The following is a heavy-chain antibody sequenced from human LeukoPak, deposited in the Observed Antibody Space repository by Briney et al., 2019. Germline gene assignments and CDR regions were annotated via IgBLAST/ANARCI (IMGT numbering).Heavy chain of an antibody. J-gene: IGHJ6*03. CDR3: ARFYSSTWYGEIRVYDYYYMDV. D-gene: IGHD6-13*01. Sequence: PGGSQRLSCAASGFTVNNYWMSWVRQAPGKGLEWVANIKQDGSEKYYVDSMKGRFTISRDNAKNTLYLQVNSLRVEDTAVYYCARFYSSTWYGEIRVYDYYYMDVWGKGTTVTVSS. CDR1: GFTVNNYW. CDR2: IKQDGSEK. V-gene: IGHV3-7*01.